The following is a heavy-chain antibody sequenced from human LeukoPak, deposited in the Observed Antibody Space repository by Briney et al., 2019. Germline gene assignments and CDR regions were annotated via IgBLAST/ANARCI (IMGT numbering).Heavy chain of an antibody. V-gene: IGHV4-31*03. CDR2: IYYSGST. D-gene: IGHD3-10*01. CDR3: ARGEFMWRYFDY. CDR1: GGSISSGGYY. Sequence: PSQTLSLTCTVSGGSISSGGYYWSWIRQHPGKGLEWIEYIYYSGSTYYNPSLKSRVTISVDTSKNQFSLKLSSVTAADTAVYYCARGEFMWRYFDYWGQGTLVTVSS. J-gene: IGHJ4*02.